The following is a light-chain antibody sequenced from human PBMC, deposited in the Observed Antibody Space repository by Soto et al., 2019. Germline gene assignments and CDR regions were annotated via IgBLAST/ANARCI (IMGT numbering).Light chain of an antibody. J-gene: IGLJ2*01. Sequence: QSVLTQPASVSGSAGQSITISCSGTMRDVGAYNLVSWYQQHPGKAPKVMMYEVSKRPSGVPDRFSGSKSGNTASLTVSGLQAEDEADYYCSSYGGTNSLKVFGGGTKLTVL. CDR1: MRDVGAYNL. CDR2: EVS. V-gene: IGLV2-8*01. CDR3: SSYGGTNSLKV.